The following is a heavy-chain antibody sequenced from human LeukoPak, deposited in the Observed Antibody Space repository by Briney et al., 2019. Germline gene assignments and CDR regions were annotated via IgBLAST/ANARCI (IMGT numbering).Heavy chain of an antibody. D-gene: IGHD2-2*01. V-gene: IGHV1-18*01. CDR1: GYTFTSYG. CDR3: AREVYCSSTSCLGSWFDP. Sequence: ASVKVSCKASGYTFTSYGISWVRQAPGQGLEWMGWISAYNGNTNYAQKLQGRVTMTTDTSTSTAYMELSSLRSEDTAVYYCAREVYCSSTSCLGSWFDPWGQGTLVTVSS. J-gene: IGHJ5*02. CDR2: ISAYNGNT.